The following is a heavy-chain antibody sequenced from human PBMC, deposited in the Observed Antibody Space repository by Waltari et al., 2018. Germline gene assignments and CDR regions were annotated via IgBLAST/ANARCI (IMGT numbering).Heavy chain of an antibody. J-gene: IGHJ2*01. CDR2: IYYSGST. V-gene: IGHV4-59*08. CDR3: ARRTVTSYWYFDL. CDR1: GGSISSDY. D-gene: IGHD4-17*01. Sequence: QVQLQESGPGLVKPSETLSLTCTVFGGSISSDYWSWIRQPPGKGLEWIGYIYYSGSTNYNPSLKSRVTISVDTSKNQFSLKLSSVTAADTAVYYCARRTVTSYWYFDLWGRGTLVTVSS.